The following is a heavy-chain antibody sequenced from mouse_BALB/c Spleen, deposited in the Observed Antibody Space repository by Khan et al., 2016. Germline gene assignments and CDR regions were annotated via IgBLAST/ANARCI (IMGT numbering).Heavy chain of an antibody. J-gene: IGHJ3*01. CDR2: ISDGGSYT. Sequence: EVELVESGGGLVKPGGSLKLSCAASGFTFSDYYMYWVRQTPEKRLEWVATISDGGSYTYYPDSVKGRFTISRDNAKNYLYLQMSSLKSEDTAMYYCAREGLRRGFAYWGQGTLVTVSA. D-gene: IGHD2-4*01. CDR1: GFTFSDYY. CDR3: AREGLRRGFAY. V-gene: IGHV5-4*02.